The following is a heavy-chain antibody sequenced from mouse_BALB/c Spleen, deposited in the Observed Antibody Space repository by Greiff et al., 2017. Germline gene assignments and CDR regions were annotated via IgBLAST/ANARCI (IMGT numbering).Heavy chain of an antibody. V-gene: IGHV1-9*01. CDR1: GYTFSSYW. CDR2: ILPGSGST. Sequence: QVQLQQSGAELMKPGASVKISCKATGYTFSSYWIEWVKQRPGHGLEWIGEILPGSGSTNYNEKFKGKATFTADTSSNTAYMQLSSLTSEDSAVYYCARVATALYYAMDYWGQGTSVTVSS. J-gene: IGHJ4*01. D-gene: IGHD1-1*01. CDR3: ARVATALYYAMDY.